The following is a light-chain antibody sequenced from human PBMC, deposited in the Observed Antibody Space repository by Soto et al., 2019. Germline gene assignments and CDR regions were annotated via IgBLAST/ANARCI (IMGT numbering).Light chain of an antibody. CDR2: KAS. V-gene: IGKV1-5*03. Sequence: DIQMTQSPSTLSASVGDRVTITCRASQSISSWLAWYQQKPGKAPKLLIYKASSLESGVPSRFSGSGSGTDFTFTISSLQPEDIATYYCQQYSHLITFGQGTRLAIK. J-gene: IGKJ5*01. CDR3: QQYSHLIT. CDR1: QSISSW.